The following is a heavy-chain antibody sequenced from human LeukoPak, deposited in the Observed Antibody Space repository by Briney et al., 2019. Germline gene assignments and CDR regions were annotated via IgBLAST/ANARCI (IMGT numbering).Heavy chain of an antibody. CDR2: LYTDGTT. CDR1: GFSVSSNY. D-gene: IGHD1-20*01. CDR3: ARGGLYYWNPRY. V-gene: IGHV3-53*01. Sequence: PGGSLRLSCVASGFSVSSNYMSWVRRAPGKGLEWVSLLYTDGTTYYASSVEGRFTISRDDSRNTIYLHMNSLRADDTAVYYCARGGLYYWNPRYWGPGTLVTVSS. J-gene: IGHJ4*02.